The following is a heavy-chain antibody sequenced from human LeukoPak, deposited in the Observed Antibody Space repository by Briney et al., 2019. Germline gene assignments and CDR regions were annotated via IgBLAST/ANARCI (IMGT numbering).Heavy chain of an antibody. CDR3: ARDPGGGYFDY. D-gene: IGHD3-16*01. V-gene: IGHV3-33*08. CDR2: IWYDGSNK. J-gene: IGHJ4*02. CDR1: GFTFSSYW. Sequence: GGSLRLSCAASGFTFSSYWMSWVRQAPGKGLEWVAVIWYDGSNKYYADSVKGRFTISRDNSKNTLYLQMNSLRAEDTAVYYCARDPGGGYFDYWGQGTLVTVSS.